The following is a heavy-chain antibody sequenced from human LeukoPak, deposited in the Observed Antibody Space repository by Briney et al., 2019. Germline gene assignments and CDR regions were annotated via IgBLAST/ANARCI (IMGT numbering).Heavy chain of an antibody. D-gene: IGHD5-18*01. V-gene: IGHV1-18*01. CDR2: ISAYNGNT. CDR1: GYTFTSYG. CDR3: ARVSRCSYGFGYAFDI. J-gene: IGHJ3*02. Sequence: ASVKVSCKASGYTFTSYGISWVRQAPGQGLEWMGWISAYNGNTNYAQKLQGRVTMTADTSTSTAYMELRSLRSDDTAVYYCARVSRCSYGFGYAFDIWGQGTMVTVSS.